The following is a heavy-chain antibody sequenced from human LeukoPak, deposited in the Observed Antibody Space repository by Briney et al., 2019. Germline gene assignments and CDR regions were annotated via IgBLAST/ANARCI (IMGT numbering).Heavy chain of an antibody. D-gene: IGHD3-22*01. Sequence: QPSETLSLTCSVSGGSINSSSYYWGWIRQPPGKGLEWIGSISYSGRTYYNPSLKSRVTISVDTSKNQFSLKLSSVTAADTAVYYCARDTYYYDTNGYYHSLCFDYWGQGTLVTVSS. CDR3: ARDTYYYDTNGYYHSLCFDY. CDR1: GGSINSSSYY. CDR2: ISYSGRT. J-gene: IGHJ4*02. V-gene: IGHV4-39*07.